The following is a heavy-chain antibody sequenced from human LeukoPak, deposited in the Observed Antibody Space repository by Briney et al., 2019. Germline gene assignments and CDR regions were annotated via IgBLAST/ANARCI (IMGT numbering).Heavy chain of an antibody. CDR2: IYPRHSDT. Sequence: GGSLEISFTASGYRFNTSWIAWQRPLPGKGLEWEGVIYPRHSDTRYSPSFQGQVTISADNFLSTPSLQWSSLKAADTGMYFCARVGYILYESYYWGQATLVTVSS. CDR3: ARVGYILYESYY. D-gene: IGHD5/OR15-5a*01. CDR1: GYRFNTSW. J-gene: IGHJ4*02. V-gene: IGHV5-51*01.